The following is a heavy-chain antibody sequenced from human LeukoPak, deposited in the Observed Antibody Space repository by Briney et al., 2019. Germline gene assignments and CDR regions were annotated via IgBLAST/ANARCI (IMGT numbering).Heavy chain of an antibody. D-gene: IGHD1-1*01. J-gene: IGHJ6*03. V-gene: IGHV3-48*01. Sequence: PGGSLRLSCAASGFTFSSYSMNWVRQAPGKGLEWVSYISSSSSTIYYADSVKGRFTISRDNAKNSLYLQMNSLRAEDTAVYYCARDARNAGYYYYYMDVWGKGTTVTVSS. CDR2: ISSSSSTI. CDR3: ARDARNAGYYYYYMDV. CDR1: GFTFSSYS.